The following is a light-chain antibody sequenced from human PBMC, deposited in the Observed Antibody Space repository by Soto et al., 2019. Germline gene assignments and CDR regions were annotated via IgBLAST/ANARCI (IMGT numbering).Light chain of an antibody. V-gene: IGKV4-1*01. Sequence: DIVMSQSPDSLAVSLGERATINCKSSQSVLYSSDNKNYLSWYQQKPGQPPKLLIYWASTRESGVPDRFSGSGSGTEFTLTISSLQAEDVEVYYCQQYHSSPPMYTFGQGTKLEIK. CDR2: WAS. CDR1: QSVLYSSDNKNY. J-gene: IGKJ2*01. CDR3: QQYHSSPPMYT.